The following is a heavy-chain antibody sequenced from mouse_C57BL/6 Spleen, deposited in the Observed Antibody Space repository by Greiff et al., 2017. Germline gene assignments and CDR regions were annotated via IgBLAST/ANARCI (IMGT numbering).Heavy chain of an antibody. J-gene: IGHJ4*01. CDR3: ARKGRTTVVAHYYAMDY. D-gene: IGHD1-1*01. CDR2: IWSGGST. Sequence: QVQLQQSGPGLVQPSQSLSITCTVSGFSLTSYGVHWVRQSPGKGLEWLGVIWSGGSTDYNAAFISRLSISKDNSKSQVFFKMNSLQADDTAIYYCARKGRTTVVAHYYAMDYWGQGTSVTVSS. CDR1: GFSLTSYG. V-gene: IGHV2-2*01.